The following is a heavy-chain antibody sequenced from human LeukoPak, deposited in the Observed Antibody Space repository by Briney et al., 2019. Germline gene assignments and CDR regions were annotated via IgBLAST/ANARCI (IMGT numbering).Heavy chain of an antibody. Sequence: GGSLRLSCAVSGFTMSTYLMSWVRQAPGKGLDWVANIKQDGSEKYYVDSDKGRFTISRDNAKNSLFLQMDSLRAEDTAVYFCARWDYAFDYWGQGTLVTVSS. D-gene: IGHD4-17*01. V-gene: IGHV3-7*01. CDR1: GFTMSTYL. J-gene: IGHJ4*02. CDR3: ARWDYAFDY. CDR2: IKQDGSEK.